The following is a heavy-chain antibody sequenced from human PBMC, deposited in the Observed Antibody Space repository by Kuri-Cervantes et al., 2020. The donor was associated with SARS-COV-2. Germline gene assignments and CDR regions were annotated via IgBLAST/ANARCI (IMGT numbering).Heavy chain of an antibody. V-gene: IGHV3-15*01. J-gene: IGHJ3*02. CDR1: GFTVSSKY. Sequence: GESLKISCAASGFTVSSKYMSWVRQAPGKGLEWVGRIKSKTDGGTTDYAAPVKGRFTISRDDSKNTLYLQMNSLKTEDTAVYYCTAYVWGSYRYGANDAFDIWGQGTMVTVSS. D-gene: IGHD3-16*02. CDR3: TAYVWGSYRYGANDAFDI. CDR2: IKSKTDGGTT.